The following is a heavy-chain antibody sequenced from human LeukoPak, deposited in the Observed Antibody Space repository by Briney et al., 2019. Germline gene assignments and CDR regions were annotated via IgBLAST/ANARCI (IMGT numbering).Heavy chain of an antibody. V-gene: IGHV3-21*01. CDR3: ARSYDSSGKAYYYYYYGMDV. J-gene: IGHJ6*02. D-gene: IGHD3-22*01. CDR2: ISSSSSYI. CDR1: GFTFSSYS. Sequence: GGSLRLSCAASGFTFSSYSMNWVRQAPGKGLEWVSSISSSSSYIYYADSVKGRFTISRDNAKNSLYLQMNSLRAEDTAVYYCARSYDSSGKAYYYYYYGMDVWGQGTTVTVSS.